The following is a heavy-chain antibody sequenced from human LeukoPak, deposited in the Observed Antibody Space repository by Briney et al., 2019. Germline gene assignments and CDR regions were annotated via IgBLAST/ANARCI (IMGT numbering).Heavy chain of an antibody. CDR3: ARAGQLDY. Sequence: SVKVSCKASGGTFSSYAISWVRQAPGQGLEWMGRIIPILGIANYARKFQGRVTMTTDTSTNTAYMELMSLTSDDTAVYYCARAGQLDYWGQGTLVTVSS. CDR2: IIPILGIA. V-gene: IGHV1-69*04. CDR1: GGTFSSYA. J-gene: IGHJ4*02. D-gene: IGHD1-1*01.